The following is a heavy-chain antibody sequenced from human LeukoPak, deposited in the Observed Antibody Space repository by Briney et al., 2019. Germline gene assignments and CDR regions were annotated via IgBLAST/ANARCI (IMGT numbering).Heavy chain of an antibody. V-gene: IGHV1-24*01. CDR3: ATAHYYDILTGLPWFDP. Sequence: ASVKVSCKVSGYTLTELSMHWVRQAPGKGLEWMGGFDPEDGEPIYAQKFQGRVTMTEDTSTDTAYMELSSLRSEDTAVYYCATAHYYDILTGLPWFDPWGQGTLVTVSS. J-gene: IGHJ5*02. CDR1: GYTLTELS. CDR2: FDPEDGEP. D-gene: IGHD3-9*01.